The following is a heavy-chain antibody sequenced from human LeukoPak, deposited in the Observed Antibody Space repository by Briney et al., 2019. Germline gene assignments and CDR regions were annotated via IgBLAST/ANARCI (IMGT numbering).Heavy chain of an antibody. CDR1: GGTFSSYA. D-gene: IGHD2-21*02. J-gene: IGHJ4*02. Sequence: SVTVSCKASGGTFSSYAISWVRQAPGQGLEWMGGIIPIFGTANYAQKFQGSVTITADESTSTAYMELSSLRSEDTAVYYCARDLNCGGDCYPNWGQGTLVTVSS. V-gene: IGHV1-69*13. CDR3: ARDLNCGGDCYPN. CDR2: IIPIFGTA.